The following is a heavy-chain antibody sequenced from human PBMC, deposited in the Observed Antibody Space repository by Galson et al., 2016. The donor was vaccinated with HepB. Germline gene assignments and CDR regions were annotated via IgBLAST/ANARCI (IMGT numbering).Heavy chain of an antibody. Sequence: SLRLSCAASGFTFSSYAMQWLRQAPGKGLEYVSATSSDGGSTYYADSVKGRFTISRDNSKNTLYLQMNSLRAEDTAFYFCAKDGLYYGSGSYGSVDYWGQGTLVTVSS. J-gene: IGHJ4*02. CDR1: GFTFSSYA. CDR2: TSSDGGST. D-gene: IGHD3-10*01. V-gene: IGHV3-64*04. CDR3: AKDGLYYGSGSYGSVDY.